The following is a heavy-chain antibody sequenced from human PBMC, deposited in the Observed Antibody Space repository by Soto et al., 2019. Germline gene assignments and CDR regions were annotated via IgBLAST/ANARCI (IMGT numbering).Heavy chain of an antibody. CDR2: IYYSGST. D-gene: IGHD3-9*01. Sequence: PSETLSLTCTVSGGSISSYYWSWIRQPPGKGLEWIGYIYYSGSTNYNPSLKSRVTISVDTSKNQFSLKLSSVTAADTAVYYCARAYRYYDILTGYYLRIFDYWGQGTLVTVSS. CDR1: GGSISSYY. J-gene: IGHJ4*02. CDR3: ARAYRYYDILTGYYLRIFDY. V-gene: IGHV4-59*01.